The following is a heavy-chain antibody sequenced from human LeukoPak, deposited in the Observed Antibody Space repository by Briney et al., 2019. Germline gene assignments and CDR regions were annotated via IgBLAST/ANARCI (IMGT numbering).Heavy chain of an antibody. CDR1: GGSISSYY. J-gene: IGHJ4*02. CDR3: AREEVGYGDYLY. Sequence: PSETLSLTCSVSGGSISSYYWSWIRQPPGKGLEWIGSIYYSGSTNYNPSLKSRVSISVDTSKNQFSLKLSSVTAADTAVYYCAREEVGYGDYLYWGQGTLVTVSS. D-gene: IGHD4-17*01. CDR2: IYYSGST. V-gene: IGHV4-59*01.